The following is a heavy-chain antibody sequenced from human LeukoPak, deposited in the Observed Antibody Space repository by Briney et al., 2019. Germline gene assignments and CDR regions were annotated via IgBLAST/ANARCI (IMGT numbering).Heavy chain of an antibody. CDR1: GFTFSSYA. Sequence: PARSLTLACTASGFTFSSYAMGWVRNPQGQGQGWDSAISGSGGSTYYADSVKGRFTISRDNSKNTLYLQMNSLRAEDTAVYYCAKAAWGYDARPPQHWGQGTLVTVSS. J-gene: IGHJ1*01. V-gene: IGHV3-23*01. CDR2: ISGSGGST. D-gene: IGHD7-27*01. CDR3: AKAAWGYDARPPQH.